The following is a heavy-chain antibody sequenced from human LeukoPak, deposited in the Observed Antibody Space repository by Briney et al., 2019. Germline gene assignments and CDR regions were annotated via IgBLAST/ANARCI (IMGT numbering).Heavy chain of an antibody. V-gene: IGHV3-21*01. J-gene: IGHJ4*02. Sequence: GGSLRLSCAASGFTFSSYSMNWVRQAPGKGLEWVSSISSSSSYIYYADSVKGRFTISRDNAKNSLYLQTNSLRAEDTAVYYCATSRYGGSSWYLWGQGTLVTVSS. CDR3: ATSRYGGSSWYL. CDR2: ISSSSSYI. D-gene: IGHD6-13*01. CDR1: GFTFSSYS.